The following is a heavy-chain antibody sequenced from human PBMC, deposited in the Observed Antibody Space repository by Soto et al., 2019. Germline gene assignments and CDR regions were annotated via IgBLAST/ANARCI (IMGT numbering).Heavy chain of an antibody. CDR1: GFTFDDYA. V-gene: IGHV3-9*01. D-gene: IGHD6-13*01. Sequence: EVQLVESGGGLVQPGRSLRLSCAASGFTFDDYAMHWVRQAPGKGLEWGSGISWNSGSIGYADSVKGRFTISRDNAKNSLYLQMNSLRAEDTALYYCAKEIPPNAAAGTRWGQGTLVTVSS. CDR2: ISWNSGSI. CDR3: AKEIPPNAAAGTR. J-gene: IGHJ4*02.